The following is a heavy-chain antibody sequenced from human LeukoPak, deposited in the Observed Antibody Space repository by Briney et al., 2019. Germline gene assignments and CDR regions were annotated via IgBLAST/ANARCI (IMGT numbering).Heavy chain of an antibody. CDR1: GGSISSYY. D-gene: IGHD3-3*01. Sequence: SETLSLTCTVSGGSISSYYWSWIRQPAGKGLEWIGRIYTSGSTNYNPSLKSRVTMSVDTSKNQFSLKLSSVTAADTAVYYCAREGVYDSWSGYSSWFDPWGQGTLVTVSS. CDR3: AREGVYDSWSGYSSWFDP. CDR2: IYTSGST. V-gene: IGHV4-4*07. J-gene: IGHJ5*02.